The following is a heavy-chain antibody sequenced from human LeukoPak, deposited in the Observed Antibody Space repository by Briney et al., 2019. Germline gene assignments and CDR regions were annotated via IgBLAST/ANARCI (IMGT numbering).Heavy chain of an antibody. D-gene: IGHD5-18*01. Sequence: WASVKVSCQASGYTFSDYFIHWVRQAPGQGLEWMGWIIPKSGATNYAQRFRDRVTVTSDTSTAYMDLSRLTSDDTAVYYCARDLRSGGVTYGQDSWGQGTLVTVSS. CDR2: IIPKSGAT. CDR1: GYTFSDYF. V-gene: IGHV1-2*02. J-gene: IGHJ4*02. CDR3: ARDLRSGGVTYGQDS.